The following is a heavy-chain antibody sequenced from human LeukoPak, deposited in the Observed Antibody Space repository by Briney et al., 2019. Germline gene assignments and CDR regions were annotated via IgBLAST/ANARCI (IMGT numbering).Heavy chain of an antibody. V-gene: IGHV4-34*01. CDR2: INHSGST. CDR3: ARVIYDSGSYPFDY. D-gene: IGHD3-10*01. Sequence: SETLSLICAVCGGSFCGYYWSWIRQPLGKGREWIGEINHSGSTNYNPSLKSRVTISVGTSKNQFSLKLSSVTAADTAVYFCARVIYDSGSYPFDYWGQGTLVTVSS. CDR1: GGSFCGYY. J-gene: IGHJ4*02.